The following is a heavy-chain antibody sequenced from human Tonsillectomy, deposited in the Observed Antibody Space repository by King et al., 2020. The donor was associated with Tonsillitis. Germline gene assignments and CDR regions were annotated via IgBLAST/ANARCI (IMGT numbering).Heavy chain of an antibody. CDR2: IRSKAYGGTT. V-gene: IGHV3-49*04. Sequence: VQLVESGGGLVQPGRSLRLSCTASGFTFGDYAMSWVRQAPGKGLEWVGFIRSKAYGGTTEYAASVKGRFTISRDDSKSIAYLQMNSRKTEDTAVYYCEAYCSGGSCSRSNWFDPWGQGTLVTVSS. D-gene: IGHD2-15*01. CDR1: GFTFGDYA. CDR3: EAYCSGGSCSRSNWFDP. J-gene: IGHJ5*02.